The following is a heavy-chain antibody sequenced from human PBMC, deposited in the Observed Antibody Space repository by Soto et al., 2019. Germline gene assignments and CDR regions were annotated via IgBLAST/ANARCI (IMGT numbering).Heavy chain of an antibody. CDR3: ATITMMT. CDR2: ISGSSDNT. D-gene: IGHD3-22*01. CDR1: GFTFSDYY. Sequence: GGSLRLSCAASGFTFSDYYMSWIRQAPGKGLEWLSYISGSSDNTNYADSVKGRFTISRDNAKKSLYLEMNSLRAEDTAVYYCATITMMTWGQGTLVTVSS. V-gene: IGHV3-11*06. J-gene: IGHJ5*02.